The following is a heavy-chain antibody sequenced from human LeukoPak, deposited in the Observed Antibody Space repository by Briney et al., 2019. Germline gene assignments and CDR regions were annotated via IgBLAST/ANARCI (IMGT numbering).Heavy chain of an antibody. CDR2: IIPILGIA. CDR1: GGTFSSYA. V-gene: IGHV1-69*04. CDR3: AREAGYCSSTSCYPPYYYYGMDV. D-gene: IGHD2-2*01. J-gene: IGHJ6*02. Sequence: SVKVSCKASGGTFSSYAISWVRQAPGQGLEWMGWIIPILGIANYAQKFQGRVTITADKSTSTAYMELSSLRSEDTAVYYCAREAGYCSSTSCYPPYYYYGMDVWGQGTTVTVSS.